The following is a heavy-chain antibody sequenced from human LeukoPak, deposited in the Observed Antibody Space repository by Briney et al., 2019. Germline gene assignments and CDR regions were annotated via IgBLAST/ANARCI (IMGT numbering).Heavy chain of an antibody. Sequence: GSSVKVSCKASGYTFTGYYMHWLRQAPGQGLEWMGWINPNSGGTNYAQKFQGRVTMTRDTSISTAYMELSRLRSDDTAVYYCARDQVGRFLEWLPPDWFDPWGQGTLVTVSS. V-gene: IGHV1-2*02. CDR2: INPNSGGT. D-gene: IGHD3-3*01. J-gene: IGHJ5*02. CDR1: GYTFTGYY. CDR3: ARDQVGRFLEWLPPDWFDP.